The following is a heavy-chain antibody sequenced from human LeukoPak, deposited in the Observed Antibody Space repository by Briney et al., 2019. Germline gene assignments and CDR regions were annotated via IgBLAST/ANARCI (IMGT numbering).Heavy chain of an antibody. CDR2: IITKAYGATT. CDR3: TRVTNWGYVYYYYGLDV. V-gene: IGHV3-49*03. D-gene: IGHD7-27*01. Sequence: SLILSCTAAGFTFGDYALRCIRQAPGGGLEWVSFIITKAYGATTEYSASVKGIFTISRDDYKSIAYLQMNSLKSEDKAVYFCTRVTNWGYVYYYYGLDVWGQGTTVTVSS. CDR1: GFTFGDYA. J-gene: IGHJ6*02.